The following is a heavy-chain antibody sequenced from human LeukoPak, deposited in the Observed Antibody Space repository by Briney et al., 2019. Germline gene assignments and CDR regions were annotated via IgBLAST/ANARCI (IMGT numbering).Heavy chain of an antibody. CDR2: IKQGGSEK. CDR3: ARGATFDD. V-gene: IGHV3-7*03. D-gene: IGHD1-26*01. J-gene: IGHJ5*02. CDR1: GFTFSSYW. Sequence: AGGSLRLSCGGSGFTFSSYWMSWVRQAPGKGLEWVANIKQGGSEKFYADSVKGRFSISRDNAKNSLYLQMNSLRAEDTAVYYCARGATFDDWGQGTLVTVSS.